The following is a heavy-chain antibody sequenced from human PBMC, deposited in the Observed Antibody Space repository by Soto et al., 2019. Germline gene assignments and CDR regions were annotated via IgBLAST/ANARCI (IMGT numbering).Heavy chain of an antibody. CDR2: ISSSGSTI. J-gene: IGHJ6*02. CDR3: AREETQDFWSGYFLPTTMYYGMDV. Sequence: LRLSCAASGFTFSSYEMNWVRQAPGKGLEWVSYISSSGSTIYYADSVKGRFTISRDNAKNSLYLQMNSLRAEDTAVYYCAREETQDFWSGYFLPTTMYYGMDVWGQGTTVTVSS. V-gene: IGHV3-48*03. CDR1: GFTFSSYE. D-gene: IGHD3-3*01.